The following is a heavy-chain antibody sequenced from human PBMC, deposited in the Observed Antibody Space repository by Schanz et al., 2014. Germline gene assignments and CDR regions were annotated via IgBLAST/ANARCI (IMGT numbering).Heavy chain of an antibody. D-gene: IGHD2-2*01. CDR2: INPYDDTI. CDR1: NYIFTKYY. CDR3: VTEKRMESSTWAKAFDN. Sequence: QVQLVQSGAEVKKPGASVKLSCKASNYIFTKYYIHCVRQAPGQGLEWMGLINPYDDTIDYAKKFQGRFTMTRDTSTTTVYMELSSLRSDDTDMYYCVTEKRMESSTWAKAFDNWGQGTWVTVSS. J-gene: IGHJ3*02. V-gene: IGHV1-46*01.